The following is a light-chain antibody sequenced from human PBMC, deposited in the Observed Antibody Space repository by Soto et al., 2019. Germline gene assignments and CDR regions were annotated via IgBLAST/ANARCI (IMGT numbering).Light chain of an antibody. CDR3: ATWDDSLNVV. J-gene: IGLJ2*01. CDR1: TSNIGTNT. CDR2: SND. Sequence: QAVVTQSPSASRTPGQRVSISCSGSTSNIGTNTVSWYQHVPGTAPKLLIYSNDQRPSAVPGRFSGSKSGTSASLAISGLLSEDEADYYCATWDDSLNVVFGGGTKLTVL. V-gene: IGLV1-44*01.